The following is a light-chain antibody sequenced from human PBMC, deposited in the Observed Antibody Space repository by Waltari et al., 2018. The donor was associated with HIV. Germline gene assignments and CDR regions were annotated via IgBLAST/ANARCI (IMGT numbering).Light chain of an antibody. CDR2: DAS. CDR1: QSVSSY. CDR3: QQRSNWPLT. V-gene: IGKV3-11*01. J-gene: IGKJ5*01. Sequence: EIVLTQSPATLSLSPGERATLSCRASQSVSSYLAWYQQKPGQAPRLLIYDASNRATGIPPRFSGSGAGTDFTLTISCLAPEDFAVYYCQQRSNWPLTFGQGTRLEIK.